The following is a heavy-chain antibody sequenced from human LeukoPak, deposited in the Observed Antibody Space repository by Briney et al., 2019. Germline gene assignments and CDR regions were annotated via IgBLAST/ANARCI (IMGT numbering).Heavy chain of an antibody. CDR2: IRYDGSNN. D-gene: IGHD1-26*01. V-gene: IGHV3-30*02. Sequence: GGSLRLSCAASGFNFNSYGMHWVRQAPGKGLEWVAFIRYDGSNNYYADSLKGRFTISRDNSKNTLYLQMNSLRVEDTAVYYCARSRGFLGWFDPWGQGTLVTVSS. CDR3: ARSRGFLGWFDP. CDR1: GFNFNSYG. J-gene: IGHJ5*02.